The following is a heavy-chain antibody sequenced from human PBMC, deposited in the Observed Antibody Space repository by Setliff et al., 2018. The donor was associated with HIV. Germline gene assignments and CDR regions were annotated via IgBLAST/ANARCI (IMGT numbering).Heavy chain of an antibody. CDR1: GFNFSSHT. CDR2: ISSTGTYI. J-gene: IGHJ6*02. CDR3: ARPTNIDTLYYESTSTAYMELSSLTSADTAVYYCAGSKKSYSYMGYYYHTMDV. Sequence: GGSLRLSCAASGFNFSSHTMNWIRQAPGKGLEWVSSISSTGTYIYYADSMKGRFTISRDNAKNSLYLQMNSLRADDTAVYFCARPTNIDTLYYESTSTAYMELSSLTSADTAVYYCAGSKKSYSYMGYYYHTMDVWGQGTTVTVSS. D-gene: IGHD3-16*01. V-gene: IGHV3-21*01.